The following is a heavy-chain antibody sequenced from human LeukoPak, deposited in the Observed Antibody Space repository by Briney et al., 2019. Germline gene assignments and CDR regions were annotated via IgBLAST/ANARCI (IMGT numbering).Heavy chain of an antibody. CDR2: IYYGGST. J-gene: IGHJ4*02. CDR3: TRDLSPNCSGGSCYSGYFDY. D-gene: IGHD2-15*01. V-gene: IGHV4-38-2*02. Sequence: PSETLSLTCAVSGYSISSGYYWGWIRQPPGKGLEWIGSIYYGGSTYYNPPLKSRVTISVDTSKNQFSLKLSSVTAADTAVYYCTRDLSPNCSGGSCYSGYFDYWGQGTLVTVSS. CDR1: GYSISSGYY.